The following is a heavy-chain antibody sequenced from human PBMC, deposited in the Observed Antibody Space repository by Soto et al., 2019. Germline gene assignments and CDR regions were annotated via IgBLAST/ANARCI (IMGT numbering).Heavy chain of an antibody. CDR1: GFTFSSYA. CDR3: AKEGGIVVVVAATDAFDI. CDR2: ISGSGGST. J-gene: IGHJ3*02. Sequence: GGSLRLSCAASGFTFSSYAMSWVRQAPGKGLEWVSAISGSGGSTYYADSVKGRFTISRDNSKNTLYLQMNSLRAEDTAVYYCAKEGGIVVVVAATDAFDIWGQGTMVTVSS. D-gene: IGHD2-15*01. V-gene: IGHV3-23*01.